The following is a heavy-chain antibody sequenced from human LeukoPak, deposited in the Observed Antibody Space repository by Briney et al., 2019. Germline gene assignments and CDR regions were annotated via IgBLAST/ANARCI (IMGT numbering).Heavy chain of an antibody. CDR1: GFTVSSNY. D-gene: IGHD6-13*01. J-gene: IGHJ6*03. Sequence: PGGSLRLSCAASGFTVSSNYMSWVRQAPGKGLEWVSVIYSGGSTYYADSVKGRFTIFRDNSKNTLYLQMNSLRAEDTAVYYCARDVYSSSWYGWGPPPGDINYHYMDVWGKGTTVTVSS. CDR2: IYSGGST. V-gene: IGHV3-66*02. CDR3: ARDVYSSSWYGWGPPPGDINYHYMDV.